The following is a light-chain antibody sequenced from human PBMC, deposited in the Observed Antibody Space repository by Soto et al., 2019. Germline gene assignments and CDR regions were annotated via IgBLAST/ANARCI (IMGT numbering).Light chain of an antibody. J-gene: IGLJ1*01. CDR1: SSDVGGYNY. CDR3: SSYAGGYYG. Sequence: QSVLAQPPSASGSPGQSVTISCTGTSSDVGGYNYVSWYQQHPGKAPKLMIYEVSKRPSGVPDRFSGSKSGNTASLTVSGLQAEDEADYYCSSYAGGYYGFGTGTKVTVL. CDR2: EVS. V-gene: IGLV2-8*01.